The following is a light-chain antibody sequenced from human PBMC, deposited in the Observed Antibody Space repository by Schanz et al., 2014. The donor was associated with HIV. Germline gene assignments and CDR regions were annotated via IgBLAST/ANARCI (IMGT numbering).Light chain of an antibody. V-gene: IGLV1-44*01. Sequence: QSVLTQPPSASGTPGQRVTISCSGSSSNIGRNTVNWYQQLPGMAPKLLIYSNDQRPSGVPDRFSGSKSGTSASLAISGLQSEDEADYHCAAWDDSLNGPMFGGGTKLTVL. CDR1: SSNIGRNT. J-gene: IGLJ3*02. CDR2: SND. CDR3: AAWDDSLNGPM.